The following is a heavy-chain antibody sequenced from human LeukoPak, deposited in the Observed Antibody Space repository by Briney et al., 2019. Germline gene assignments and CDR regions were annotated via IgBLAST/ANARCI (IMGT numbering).Heavy chain of an antibody. Sequence: ASVKVSCKASGYTFTGYYMHWVRQAPGQGLEWMGWINPNSGGTNYAQKFQGRVTMTRDTSISTAYMELSRLRSDDTAVYYCARGGLNLETNYYMDVWGKGTTVTVSS. J-gene: IGHJ6*03. CDR3: ARGGLNLETNYYMDV. CDR1: GYTFTGYY. CDR2: INPNSGGT. D-gene: IGHD1-14*01. V-gene: IGHV1-2*02.